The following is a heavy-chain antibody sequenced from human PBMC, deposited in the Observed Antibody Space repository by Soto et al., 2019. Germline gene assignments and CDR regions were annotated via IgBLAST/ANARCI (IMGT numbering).Heavy chain of an antibody. Sequence: PGESLKISCKGPGYSFTNYWIGWVRQMPGKGLEWMGIIHPGDSETTYSPSFRGQVTISADKSISTAYLQWSSLKATDTAMYYCARLRRYSSNWSLNNWFDPWGQGTLVTVSS. CDR2: IHPGDSET. V-gene: IGHV5-51*01. CDR1: GYSFTNYW. J-gene: IGHJ5*02. D-gene: IGHD6-13*01. CDR3: ARLRRYSSNWSLNNWFDP.